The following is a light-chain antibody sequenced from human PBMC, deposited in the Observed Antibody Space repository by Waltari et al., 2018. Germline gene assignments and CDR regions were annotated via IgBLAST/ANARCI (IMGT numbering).Light chain of an antibody. Sequence: QTVVTQEPSFSVSPGGTVTLTCGLSSGSVSTRHFPSWYQQTPGQAPRTLVYTTQFRFAGVPGRFSGSIVGNRAALTSTGAQADDESDYYCVRLMGGGISEVFGSGTRVTVL. CDR2: TTQ. CDR3: VRLMGGGISEV. CDR1: SGSVSTRHF. J-gene: IGLJ1*01. V-gene: IGLV8-61*01.